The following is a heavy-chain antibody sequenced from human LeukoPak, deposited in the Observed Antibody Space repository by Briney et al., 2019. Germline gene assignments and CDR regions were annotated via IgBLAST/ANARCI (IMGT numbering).Heavy chain of an antibody. CDR1: GGSFSGYY. D-gene: IGHD2-2*01. V-gene: IGHV4-34*01. CDR2: INHSGGT. J-gene: IGHJ6*02. CDR3: ARAFPGSSIDYYVMDV. Sequence: SETLSLTCAVYGGSFSGYYWSWNRQPPGKGLEWIGKINHSGGTNYNPSLKSRVTISVDTSKNQFSLKLSSVTAADTAVYYCARAFPGSSIDYYVMDVWGQGTTVTVSS.